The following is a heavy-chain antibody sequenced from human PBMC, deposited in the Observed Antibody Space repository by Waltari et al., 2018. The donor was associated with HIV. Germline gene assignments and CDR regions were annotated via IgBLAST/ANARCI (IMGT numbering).Heavy chain of an antibody. CDR1: GPSTTIASLY. CDR3: ARRGGATVTSYYYYGLDL. V-gene: IGHV4-39*01. CDR2: IFHSGST. J-gene: IGHJ6*02. D-gene: IGHD4-17*01. Sequence: QVQLQESGPGLVKPSETLSLTCPVSGPSTTIASLYWGGSRQPPGKGLGCMGNIFHSGSTYYKPSLRSRVTISVDTSRKQFSLKLTSVTAADTAVYYCARRGGATVTSYYYYGLDLWGQGTTVTVSS.